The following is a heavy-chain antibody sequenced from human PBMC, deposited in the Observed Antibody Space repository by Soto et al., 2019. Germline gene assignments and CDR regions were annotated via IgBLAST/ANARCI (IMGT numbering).Heavy chain of an antibody. J-gene: IGHJ4*02. Sequence: QVQLQESGPGLVKPSQTLSLTCTFSGDSFSSGDHKWSWIRQPPGKGLEWIGYTYYSGYTYNNPSLKSRLTMSVDTSKNQFSLKLSSVTAADTAVYYCARSDNYVAFDYWGQGTLVTVSS. D-gene: IGHD4-4*01. CDR2: TYYSGYT. V-gene: IGHV4-30-4*01. CDR1: GDSFSSGDHK. CDR3: ARSDNYVAFDY.